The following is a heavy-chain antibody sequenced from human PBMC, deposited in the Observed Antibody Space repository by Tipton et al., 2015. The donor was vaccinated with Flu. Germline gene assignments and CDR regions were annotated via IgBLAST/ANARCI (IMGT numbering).Heavy chain of an antibody. V-gene: IGHV3-7*01. J-gene: IGHJ5*02. Sequence: GSLRLSCATSGFTFNQYWMNWVRQAPGKGLEWVANINHDGSEKEYVESVRGRFTISRDNAKNSLYLQMISLRAEDTAVYYCARGLSGPWGQGTLVTVSS. D-gene: IGHD3-10*01. CDR2: INHDGSEK. CDR3: ARGLSGP. CDR1: GFTFNQYW.